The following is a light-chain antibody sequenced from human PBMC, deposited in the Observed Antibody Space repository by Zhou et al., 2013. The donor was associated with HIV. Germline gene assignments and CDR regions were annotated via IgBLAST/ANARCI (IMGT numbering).Light chain of an antibody. CDR2: ATS. CDR3: HQYGSSPWT. Sequence: EIVLTQSPGTLSLSPGERATLSCRASQSVSSSYLAWYQQKPGQAPRLLIYATSNRATGIPDRFSGSGSGTDLTLTISRLEPEDFAVYYCHQYGSSPWTFGQGTKVEIK. V-gene: IGKV3-20*01. CDR1: QSVSSSY. J-gene: IGKJ1*01.